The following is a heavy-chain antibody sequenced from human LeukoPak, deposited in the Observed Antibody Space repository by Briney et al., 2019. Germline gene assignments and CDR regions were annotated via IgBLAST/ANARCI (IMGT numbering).Heavy chain of an antibody. Sequence: ASVKVSCKASGSTFTGYYMHCVRQAPGQGLGWMGWINPNSGGTKYEQKFQGRVTETRDTSISTAYMELSRLRSDDTTVYYCARDGGEVGYGYWGQGTLVTVSS. V-gene: IGHV1-2*02. CDR3: ARDGGEVGYGY. CDR2: INPNSGGT. D-gene: IGHD3-10*01. CDR1: GSTFTGYY. J-gene: IGHJ4*02.